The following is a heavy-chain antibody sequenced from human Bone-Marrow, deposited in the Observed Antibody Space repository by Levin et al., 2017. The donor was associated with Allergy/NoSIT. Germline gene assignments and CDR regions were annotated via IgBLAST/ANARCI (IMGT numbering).Heavy chain of an antibody. CDR2: IYYSGST. V-gene: IGHV4-59*08. J-gene: IGHJ4*02. CDR3: AILSTGDLADY. D-gene: IGHD7-27*01. Sequence: SETLSLTCTVSGGSISSYYWSWIRQPPGKGLEWIGYIYYSGSTNYNPSLKSRVTISVDTSKNQFSLKLSSVTAADTAVYYCAILSTGDLADYWGQGTLVTVSS. CDR1: GGSISSYY.